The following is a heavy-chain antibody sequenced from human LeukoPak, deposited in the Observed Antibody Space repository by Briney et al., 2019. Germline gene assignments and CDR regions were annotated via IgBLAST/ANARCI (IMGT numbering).Heavy chain of an antibody. D-gene: IGHD5-18*01. J-gene: IGHJ4*02. V-gene: IGHV4-59*01. Sequence: SETLSLTCTVSGGSISSYYWSWIRQPPGKGLEWIGYIYYSGSTNYNPSLKSRVTISVDTSKNQFSLKLSSVTAADTAVYYCARGRKGQLWLPLHFDYWGQGTLVTVSS. CDR1: GGSISSYY. CDR2: IYYSGST. CDR3: ARGRKGQLWLPLHFDY.